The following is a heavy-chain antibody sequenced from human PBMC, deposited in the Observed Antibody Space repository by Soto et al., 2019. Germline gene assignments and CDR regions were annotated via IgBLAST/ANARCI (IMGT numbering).Heavy chain of an antibody. V-gene: IGHV1-18*01. CDR3: AGPSRSVVAATSRYYYMDV. CDR1: AYTFTSYV. J-gene: IGHJ6*03. CDR2: ISAYNGNT. D-gene: IGHD2-15*01. Sequence: ASVKVSCKASAYTFTSYVISWVRQAPGQGLEWMGWISAYNGNTNYAQKLQGRVTMTTDTSTNTAYMELRSLRSDDTAVYYCAGPSRSVVAATSRYYYMDVWGKGTTVTVSS.